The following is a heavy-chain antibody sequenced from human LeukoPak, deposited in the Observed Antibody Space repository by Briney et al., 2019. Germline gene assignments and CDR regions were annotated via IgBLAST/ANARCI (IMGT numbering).Heavy chain of an antibody. CDR1: GFIVSSNY. D-gene: IGHD3-22*01. CDR2: IYRDDTT. J-gene: IGHJ4*02. CDR3: ATAAYDSGSYIVNHDY. V-gene: IGHV3-53*01. Sequence: GGSLRLSCAASGFIVSSNYMSWVRQAPGKGLEWVSVIYRDDTTYYADSVKGRFTISRDNSKNTLYLQMCSLRAEDTAVYYCATAAYDSGSYIVNHDYWGQGTLVTVSS.